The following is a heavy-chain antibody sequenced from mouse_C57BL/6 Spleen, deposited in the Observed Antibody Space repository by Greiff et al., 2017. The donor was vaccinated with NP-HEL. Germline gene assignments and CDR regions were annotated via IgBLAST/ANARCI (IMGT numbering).Heavy chain of an antibody. V-gene: IGHV1-82*01. CDR2: IYPGDGDT. J-gene: IGHJ2*01. CDR3: ADYGSSY. D-gene: IGHD1-1*01. Sequence: QVTLKVSGPELVKPGASVKISCKASGYAFSSSWMNWVKQRPGKGLEWIGRIYPGDGDTNYNGKFKGKATLTADKSSSTAYMQLSSLTSEDSAVYFCADYGSSYWGQGTTLTVSS. CDR1: GYAFSSSW.